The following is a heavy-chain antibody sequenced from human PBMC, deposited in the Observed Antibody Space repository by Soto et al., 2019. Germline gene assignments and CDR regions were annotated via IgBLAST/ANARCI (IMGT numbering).Heavy chain of an antibody. CDR2: IKSNTYGGTT. Sequence: EVQLVESGGGLVKPGGSLRLSCEASGFTFSDVWMNWVRQAAGKGLEWVGRIKSNTYGGTTDYAAPVKGRFTISRDDSKNTLYLQMNSLKSEDTAVYYCTTLWGSDPWGQGALVTVCS. CDR1: GFTFSDVW. CDR3: TTLWGSDP. V-gene: IGHV3-15*07. J-gene: IGHJ5*02. D-gene: IGHD3-16*01.